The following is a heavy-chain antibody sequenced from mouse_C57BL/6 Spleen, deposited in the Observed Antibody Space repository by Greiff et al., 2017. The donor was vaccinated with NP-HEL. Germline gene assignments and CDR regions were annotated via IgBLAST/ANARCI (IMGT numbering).Heavy chain of an antibody. CDR2: IHPNSGST. V-gene: IGHV1-64*01. CDR3: ARGGGFYWYFDV. J-gene: IGHJ1*03. CDR1: GYTFTSYW. Sequence: QVQLQQPGAELVKPGASVKLSCKASGYTFTSYWMHWVKQRPGQGLEWIGMIHPNSGSTNYNEKFKSKATLTVDKSSSTAYMQLSSLTSEDSAVYYCARGGGFYWYFDVWGTGTTVTVFS.